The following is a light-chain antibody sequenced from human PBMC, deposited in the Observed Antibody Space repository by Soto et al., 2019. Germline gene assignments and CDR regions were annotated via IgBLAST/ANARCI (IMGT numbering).Light chain of an antibody. CDR1: QSVSSY. J-gene: IGKJ3*01. CDR2: DAS. Sequence: EIVLTQSPATLSLSPGERATLSCRASQSVSSYLAWYQHKPGQAPRLLISDASNRATGVPARFSGSGSGTDFTLTISTLEPEDCAVYYCQQRSNWLFTFGPGTRVDL. V-gene: IGKV3-11*01. CDR3: QQRSNWLFT.